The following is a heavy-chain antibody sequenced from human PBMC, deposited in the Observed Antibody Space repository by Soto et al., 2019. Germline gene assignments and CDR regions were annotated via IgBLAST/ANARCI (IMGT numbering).Heavy chain of an antibody. J-gene: IGHJ5*02. V-gene: IGHV3-33*01. CDR3: ARGSGSYYLRRWVDWFDP. CDR2: IWYDGSNK. D-gene: IGHD3-10*01. Sequence: GGSLRLSCAASGFTFSSYGMHWVRQAPGKGLEWVAVIWYDGSNKYYADSVKGRFTISRDNSKNTLYLQMNSLRAEDTAVYYCARGSGSYYLRRWVDWFDPWVQGTLVTVSS. CDR1: GFTFSSYG.